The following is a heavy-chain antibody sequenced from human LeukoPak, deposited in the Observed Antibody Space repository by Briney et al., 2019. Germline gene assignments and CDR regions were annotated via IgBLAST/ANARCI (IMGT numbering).Heavy chain of an antibody. CDR1: GGSISSGGYS. V-gene: IGHV4-30-2*01. D-gene: IGHD2-8*01. CDR2: IYHSGST. CDR3: ARGMYYGYAFDI. Sequence: SETLSLTCAVSGGSISSGGYSWIWIRQPPGKGLEWIGYIYHSGSTYYNPSLKSRVTISVDRSKNQFSLKLSSVTAADTAVYYCARGMYYGYAFDIWGQGTMVTVSS. J-gene: IGHJ3*02.